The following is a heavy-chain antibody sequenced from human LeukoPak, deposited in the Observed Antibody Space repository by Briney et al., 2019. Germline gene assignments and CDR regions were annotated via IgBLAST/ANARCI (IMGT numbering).Heavy chain of an antibody. J-gene: IGHJ4*02. V-gene: IGHV4-4*07. CDR3: AGNAYDTTLNY. CDR1: GGSVSNYY. Sequence: SETLSLTCTVSGGSVSNYYWSWIRQPAGKGLEWIGRTYTSGSTNYNPSLKSRVSMSVDTSKNQFSLKLSSVTAADTAVYYCAGNAYDTTLNYWGQGTLVTVSS. CDR2: TYTSGST. D-gene: IGHD3-9*01.